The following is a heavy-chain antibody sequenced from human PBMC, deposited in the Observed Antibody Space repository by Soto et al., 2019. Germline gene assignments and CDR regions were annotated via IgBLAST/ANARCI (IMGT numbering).Heavy chain of an antibody. J-gene: IGHJ4*02. CDR2: IYHSGST. Sequence: SETLSLTCAASGGSISSGGYSWSWIRQPPGKGLEWIGYIYHSGSTYYNPSLKSRVTISVDRSKNQFSLKLSSVTAADTAVYYCARVPIYYYDSSGYYEGYFDYWGQGTLVTVSS. D-gene: IGHD3-22*01. CDR1: GGSISSGGYS. CDR3: ARVPIYYYDSSGYYEGYFDY. V-gene: IGHV4-30-2*01.